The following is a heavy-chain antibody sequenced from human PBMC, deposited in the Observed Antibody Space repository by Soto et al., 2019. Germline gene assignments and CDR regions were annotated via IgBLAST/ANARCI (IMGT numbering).Heavy chain of an antibody. V-gene: IGHV3-9*01. CDR1: GFTFDDYA. Sequence: GGSLRLSCAASGFTFDDYAMHWVRQAPGKGLEWVSGISWNSGSIGYADSVKGRFTISRDNAKNSLYLQMNSLRAEDTALYYCAKVSYSNYGFDPWGQGTLVTVSS. D-gene: IGHD4-4*01. CDR2: ISWNSGSI. J-gene: IGHJ5*02. CDR3: AKVSYSNYGFDP.